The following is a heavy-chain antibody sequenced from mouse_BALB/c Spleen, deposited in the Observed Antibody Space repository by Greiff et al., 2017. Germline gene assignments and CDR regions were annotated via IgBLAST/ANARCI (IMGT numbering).Heavy chain of an antibody. Sequence: EVQLQESGPELVKPGASVKIPCKASGYTFTDYNMDWVKQSHGKSLEWIGDINPNNGGTIYNQKFKGKATLTVDKSSSTAYMELRSLTSEDTAVYYCARWGNYVEDYAMDYWGQGTSVTVSS. CDR3: ARWGNYVEDYAMDY. CDR1: GYTFTDYN. CDR2: INPNNGGT. V-gene: IGHV1-18*01. D-gene: IGHD2-1*01. J-gene: IGHJ4*01.